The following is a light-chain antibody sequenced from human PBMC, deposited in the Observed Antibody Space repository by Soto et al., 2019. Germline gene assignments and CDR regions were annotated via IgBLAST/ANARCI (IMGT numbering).Light chain of an antibody. J-gene: IGLJ1*01. V-gene: IGLV2-8*01. CDR1: SGAVGGYNY. Sequence: TVLTDPPSQYGYPGQSVTILFTGTSGAVGGYNYVSCYQQHPGKAPKLMIYEVTRRPLGVPDRFSGSKSGNTASLTVSGLQAEDEADYYCSSYAGSNNPYVFGTGTKVTAL. CDR2: EVT. CDR3: SSYAGSNNPYV.